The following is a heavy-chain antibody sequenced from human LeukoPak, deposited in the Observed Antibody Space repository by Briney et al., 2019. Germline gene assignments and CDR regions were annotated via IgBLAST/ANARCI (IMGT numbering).Heavy chain of an antibody. V-gene: IGHV4-59*01. CDR3: AKADGTSMVTI. J-gene: IGHJ3*02. D-gene: IGHD5-18*01. CDR2: IYHSGST. Sequence: SESLSLTCTVSGGSLSYYYWSWLRQPPGKGLEWIGYIYHSGSTNYNPSLNSRVTISVDTSKNQFSLKVRSVTAADTALYYCAKADGTSMVTIWGQGTMVTVSS. CDR1: GGSLSYYY.